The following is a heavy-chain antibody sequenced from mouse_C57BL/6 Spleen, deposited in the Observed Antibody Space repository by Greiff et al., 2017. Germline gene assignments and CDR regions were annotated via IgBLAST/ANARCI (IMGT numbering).Heavy chain of an antibody. CDR1: GYTFTDYN. CDR2: INPNNGGT. J-gene: IGHJ3*01. CDR3: AREDYYGSSEFAY. Sequence: VQLQQSGPELVKPGASVKIPCKASGYTFTDYNMDWVKQSHGKSLEWIGDINPNNGGTIYNQKFKGKATLTVDKSSSTAYMELRSLTSEDTAVYYCAREDYYGSSEFAYLGQGTLVTVSA. D-gene: IGHD1-1*01. V-gene: IGHV1-18*01.